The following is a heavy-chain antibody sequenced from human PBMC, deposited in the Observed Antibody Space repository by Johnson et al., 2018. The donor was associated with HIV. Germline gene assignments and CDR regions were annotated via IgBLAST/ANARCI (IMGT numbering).Heavy chain of an antibody. V-gene: IGHV3-30*02. CDR1: GFTVSSNY. D-gene: IGHD3-10*01. J-gene: IGHJ3*02. CDR3: ASDATRYYGSGSYGDAPHFGVAFDI. Sequence: QVQLVESGGGLVQPGGSLRLSCAASGFTVSSNYMSWVRQAPGKGLEWVACMRFAGSNKYHADSLGRFTISRDNSKNTLYLQMNSLRAEDTAVYYCASDATRYYGSGSYGDAPHFGVAFDIWGQGTMVTVSS. CDR2: MRFAGSNK.